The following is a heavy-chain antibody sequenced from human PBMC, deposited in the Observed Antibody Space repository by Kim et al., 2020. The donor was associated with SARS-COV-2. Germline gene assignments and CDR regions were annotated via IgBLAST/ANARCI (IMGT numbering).Heavy chain of an antibody. J-gene: IGHJ6*02. Sequence: SVKVSCKASGGTFSSYAISWVRQAPGQGLEWMGGIIPIFGTANYAQKFQGRVTITADESTSTAYMELSSLRSEDTAVYYCGVIPFGPYYYGRDVWVQGTTDTVSS. D-gene: IGHD3-16*02. CDR1: GGTFSSYA. V-gene: IGHV1-69*13. CDR2: IIPIFGTA. CDR3: GVIPFGPYYYGRDV.